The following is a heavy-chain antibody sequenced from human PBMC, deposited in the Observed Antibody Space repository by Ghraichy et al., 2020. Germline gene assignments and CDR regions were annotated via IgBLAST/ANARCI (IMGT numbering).Heavy chain of an antibody. CDR2: VYYSGST. CDR3: AREYSGYPYYFDY. Sequence: ESLNISCTVSGGSVSSGSYYWSWIRQPPGKGLEWIGYVYYSGSTNYNPSLKSRVTISVDTSKNQFSLKLSSVTAADTAVYYCAREYSGYPYYFDYWGQGTLVTVSS. J-gene: IGHJ4*02. CDR1: GGSVSSGSYY. V-gene: IGHV4-61*01. D-gene: IGHD3-22*01.